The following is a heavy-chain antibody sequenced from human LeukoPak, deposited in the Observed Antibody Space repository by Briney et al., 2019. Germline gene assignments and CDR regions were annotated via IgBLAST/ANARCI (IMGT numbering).Heavy chain of an antibody. CDR2: INPNSGAT. J-gene: IGHJ4*02. D-gene: IGHD6-13*01. CDR1: GYTFTSYG. V-gene: IGHV1-2*02. CDR3: TRVGYDSSYYFDY. Sequence: ASVKVSCKASGYTFTSYGISWVRQAPGQGLEWMGWINPNSGATNSAQNFQGRVTMTRDTSISTAYMELSRLRSDDTAVYYCTRVGYDSSYYFDYWGQGTLVTVSP.